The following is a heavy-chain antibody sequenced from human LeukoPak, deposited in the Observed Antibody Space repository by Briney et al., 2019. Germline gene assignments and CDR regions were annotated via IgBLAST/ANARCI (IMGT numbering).Heavy chain of an antibody. V-gene: IGHV3-33*01. CDR2: IWYDGSNK. CDR3: ARDQGYCSSTSCYRAYDAFDI. Sequence: GRSLRLSCAASGFTFSSYGMHWVRQVPGKGLEWVAVIWYDGSNKYYADSVKGRFTISRDNSKNTLYLQMNSLRAEDTAVYYCARDQGYCSSTSCYRAYDAFDIWGQGTMVTVSS. D-gene: IGHD2-2*01. J-gene: IGHJ3*02. CDR1: GFTFSSYG.